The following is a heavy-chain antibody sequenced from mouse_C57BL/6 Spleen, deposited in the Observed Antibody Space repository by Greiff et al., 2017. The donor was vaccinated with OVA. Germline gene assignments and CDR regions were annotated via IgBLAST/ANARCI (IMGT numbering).Heavy chain of an antibody. V-gene: IGHV14-2*01. CDR1: GFNIKDYY. CDR2: IDPEDGET. J-gene: IGHJ3*01. Sequence: EVKVEESGAELVKPGASVKLSCTASGFNIKDYYMHWVKQRTEQGLEWIGRIDPEDGETKYAPKFQGKATITADTSSNTAYLQLSSLTSEDTAVYYCASSAGSSFWFAYWGQGTLVTVSA. D-gene: IGHD1-1*01. CDR3: ASSAGSSFWFAY.